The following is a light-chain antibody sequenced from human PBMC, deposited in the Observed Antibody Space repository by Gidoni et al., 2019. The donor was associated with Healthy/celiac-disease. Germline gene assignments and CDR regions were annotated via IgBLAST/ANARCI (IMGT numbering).Light chain of an antibody. CDR2: GAS. J-gene: IGKJ1*01. CDR1: QSVSSSD. V-gene: IGKV3-20*01. Sequence: IVLTQSPGTLSLSPGERATLSCRASQSVSSSDLAWYQQKPGQAPRLLIYGASSRATGIPDRFSGSGSGTDFTLTISRLEPEDFAVYYCQQYGSSPPWTFGQXTKVEIK. CDR3: QQYGSSPPWT.